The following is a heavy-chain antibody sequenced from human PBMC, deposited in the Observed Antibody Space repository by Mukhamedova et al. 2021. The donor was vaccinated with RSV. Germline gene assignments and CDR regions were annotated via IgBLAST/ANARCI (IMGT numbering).Heavy chain of an antibody. V-gene: IGHV4-39*07. J-gene: IGHJ4*02. CDR2: IYYSGST. D-gene: IGHD3-22*01. Sequence: GKGLEWIGSIYYSGSTYYNPSLKSRVTISVDTSKNQFSLKLSSVTAADTAVYYCARDAYYYDSSGYSPFDYWGQVTLVTVSS. CDR3: ARDAYYYDSSGYSPFDY.